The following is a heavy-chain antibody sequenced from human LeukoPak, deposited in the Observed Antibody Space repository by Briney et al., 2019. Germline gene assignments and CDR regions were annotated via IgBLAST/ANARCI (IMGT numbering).Heavy chain of an antibody. CDR3: ARGGDYGDLRYFDY. J-gene: IGHJ4*02. D-gene: IGHD4-17*01. V-gene: IGHV4-59*01. Sequence: SETLSLTCTVSGGSINNYYWSWIRQPPGRGLEWIGYIYYRGSTNYNPSLKSRVTFSVDTSKNQFSLKLNSVTAADTAVYYCARGGDYGDLRYFDYWGQGTLVTVSS. CDR1: GGSINNYY. CDR2: IYYRGST.